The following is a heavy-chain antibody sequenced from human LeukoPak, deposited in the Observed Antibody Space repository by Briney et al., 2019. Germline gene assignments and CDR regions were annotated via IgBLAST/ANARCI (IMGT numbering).Heavy chain of an antibody. V-gene: IGHV1-69*04. CDR3: ARFVGYGSGSANGFFSAFDI. CDR1: GGTFSSYA. J-gene: IGHJ3*02. D-gene: IGHD3-10*01. Sequence: SVKVSCKASGGTFSSYAISWVRQAPGQGLEWMGRIIPILGIANYAQKFQGRVTITADKSTSTAYMELSSLRSEDTAVYYCARFVGYGSGSANGFFSAFDIWGQGTMVTVSS. CDR2: IIPILGIA.